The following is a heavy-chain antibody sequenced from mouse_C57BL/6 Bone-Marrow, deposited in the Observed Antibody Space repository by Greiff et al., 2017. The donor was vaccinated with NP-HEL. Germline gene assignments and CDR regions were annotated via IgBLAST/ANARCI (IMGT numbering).Heavy chain of an antibody. CDR3: TRGGSITTVADWFAY. CDR1: GFTFSSYA. D-gene: IGHD1-1*01. CDR2: ISSGGDYI. Sequence: VMLVESGEGLVKPGGSLKLSCAASGFTFSSYAMSWVRQTPEKRLEWVAYISSGGDYIYYADTVKGRFTISRDNARNTLYLQMSSLKSEDTAMYYCTRGGSITTVADWFAYWGQGTLVTVSA. J-gene: IGHJ3*01. V-gene: IGHV5S21*01.